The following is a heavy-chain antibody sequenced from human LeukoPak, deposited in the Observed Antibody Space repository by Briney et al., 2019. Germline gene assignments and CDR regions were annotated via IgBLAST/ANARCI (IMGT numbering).Heavy chain of an antibody. CDR2: IRSKAYGGTT. CDR1: GFTFGDYA. J-gene: IGHJ4*02. V-gene: IGHV3-49*03. D-gene: IGHD2-2*01. Sequence: GGSLRLSCTASGFTFGDYAMSWFRQAPGKGLEWVGFIRSKAYGGTTEYAASVKGRFTISRDDSKSIAYLQMNSLKTEDTAVYYCTRSRREYQLLWGYYFDYWGQGTLVTVSS. CDR3: TRSRREYQLLWGYYFDY.